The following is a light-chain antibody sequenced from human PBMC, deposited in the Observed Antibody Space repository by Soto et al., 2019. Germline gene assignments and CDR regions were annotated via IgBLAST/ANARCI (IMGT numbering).Light chain of an antibody. CDR2: GAS. CDR1: QSVSSSY. CDR3: QQYRSSPPYT. V-gene: IGKV3-20*01. Sequence: EIVLTQSPGTLSLSPGEIATLTCRASQSVSSSYLAWYQQKPGQAPRLLIYGASSRATGIRDRFSGSGSGTDFTLTISRLEPEDFAVYFCQQYRSSPPYTFGQGTKLEIK. J-gene: IGKJ2*01.